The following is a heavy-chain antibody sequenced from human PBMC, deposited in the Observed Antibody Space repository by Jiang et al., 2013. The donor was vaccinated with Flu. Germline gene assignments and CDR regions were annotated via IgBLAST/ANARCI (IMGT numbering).Heavy chain of an antibody. CDR2: IIPILGIA. V-gene: IGHV1-69*04. J-gene: IGHJ4*02. Sequence: SGAEVKKPGSSVKVSCKASGGTFSSYAISWVRQAPGQGLEWMGRIIPILGIANYAQKFQGRVTITADKSTSTAYMELSSLRSEDTAVYYCARGVIGYYDSSGYPDYWGQGTLVTVSS. D-gene: IGHD3-22*01. CDR3: ARGVIGYYDSSGYPDY. CDR1: GGTFSSYA.